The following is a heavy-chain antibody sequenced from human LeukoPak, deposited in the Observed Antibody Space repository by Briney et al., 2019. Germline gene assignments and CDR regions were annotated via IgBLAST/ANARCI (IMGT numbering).Heavy chain of an antibody. Sequence: PGGSLRLSCAASGFTFSTYVMNWVRQAPGKGLEWVSSITTSSNYIYYGDSVKGRFTISRDNARNSLYLHMNSLRAEDTAVYYCARVGGAYSSSWYSHYYYYMDVWGKGTTVTISS. CDR3: ARVGGAYSSSWYSHYYYYMDV. V-gene: IGHV3-21*01. CDR2: ITTSSNYI. D-gene: IGHD6-13*01. J-gene: IGHJ6*03. CDR1: GFTFSTYV.